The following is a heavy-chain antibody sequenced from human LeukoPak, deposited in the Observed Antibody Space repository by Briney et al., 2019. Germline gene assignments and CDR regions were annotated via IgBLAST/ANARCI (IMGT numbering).Heavy chain of an antibody. Sequence: PSETLSLTCTVSGGSISSGSYYWTWIRQPAGKGLEWIGYIYYSGSTNYNPSLKSRVTISVDTSKNQFSLKLSSVTAADTAVYYCARRSSSWDSFDYWGQGTLVTVSS. V-gene: IGHV4-61*10. CDR3: ARRSSSWDSFDY. J-gene: IGHJ4*02. CDR1: GGSISSGSYY. D-gene: IGHD3-10*01. CDR2: IYYSGST.